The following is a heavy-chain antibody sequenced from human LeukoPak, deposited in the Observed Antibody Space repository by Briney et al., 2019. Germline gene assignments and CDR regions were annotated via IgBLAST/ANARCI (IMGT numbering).Heavy chain of an antibody. CDR1: GFTFSRYA. CDR3: ARSGITMVGGVSIGLLAFDI. Sequence: PGRSLRLSCAASGFTFSRYAMHWVRQAPGKGLEWVAFISYNGVNKNYADSVKGRFTISRDNAENTLYLQMNSLRVEDTANYYCARSGITMVGGVSIGLLAFDIWGQGTMVTVSS. CDR2: ISYNGVNK. D-gene: IGHD3-10*01. J-gene: IGHJ3*02. V-gene: IGHV3-30-3*01.